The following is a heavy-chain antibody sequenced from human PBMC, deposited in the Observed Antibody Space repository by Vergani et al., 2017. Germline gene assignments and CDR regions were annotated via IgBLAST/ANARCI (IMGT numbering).Heavy chain of an antibody. D-gene: IGHD6-19*01. V-gene: IGHV7-4-1*02. Sequence: QVQLVQSGAEVKKPGSSVKVSCKASGGTFSSYAMNWVRQAPGQGLEWMGWINTNTGNPTYAQGFTGRFVFSLDTSVSTAYLQISSLKAEDTAVYYCARAQFLNRQWLVPGYWGQGTLVTVSS. CDR1: GGTFSSYA. J-gene: IGHJ4*02. CDR2: INTNTGNP. CDR3: ARAQFLNRQWLVPGY.